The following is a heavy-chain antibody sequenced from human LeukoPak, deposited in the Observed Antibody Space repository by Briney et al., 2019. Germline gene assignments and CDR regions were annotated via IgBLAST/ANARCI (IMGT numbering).Heavy chain of an antibody. D-gene: IGHD4-17*01. V-gene: IGHV3-7*01. Sequence: GGSLRLSCAASGFTFSSYWMNWLRQAPGKGLEWVANVKQDGSEKYYVDSVKGRFTISRDNVKNSLYLQMNSLRAEDTAVYYCAKEGDYPILTYDSGGQGALVTVSS. CDR3: AKEGDYPILTYDS. J-gene: IGHJ5*01. CDR1: GFTFSSYW. CDR2: VKQDGSEK.